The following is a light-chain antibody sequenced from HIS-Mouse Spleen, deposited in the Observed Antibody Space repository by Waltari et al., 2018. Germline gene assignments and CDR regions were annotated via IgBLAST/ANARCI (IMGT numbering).Light chain of an antibody. CDR2: DVS. V-gene: IGLV2-14*03. CDR3: SSYTSSSTNVV. Sequence: QSALTQPASVSGSPGQSITISCTGTSSDVGGYNYVSWYQKHPGKAPKLMIYDVSNRPSGCSNRFSGSKSGNTASLTISGLQAEDEADYYCSSYTSSSTNVVFGGGTKLTVL. J-gene: IGLJ2*01. CDR1: SSDVGGYNY.